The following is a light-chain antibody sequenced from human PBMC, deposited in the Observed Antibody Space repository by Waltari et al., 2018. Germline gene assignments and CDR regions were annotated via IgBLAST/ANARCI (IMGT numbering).Light chain of an antibody. CDR3: CSYAGSYTHVV. CDR1: SSDVGGYDY. J-gene: IGLJ2*01. Sequence: QSALTQPRSVSGSPGQSVTIPCTGTSSDVGGYDYVSWYQHHPGKAPKLMICDVTKRPSGVPDRFSGSKSGITASLTIAGLQAEDEADYYCCSYAGSYTHVVFGGGTKLTVL. CDR2: DVT. V-gene: IGLV2-11*01.